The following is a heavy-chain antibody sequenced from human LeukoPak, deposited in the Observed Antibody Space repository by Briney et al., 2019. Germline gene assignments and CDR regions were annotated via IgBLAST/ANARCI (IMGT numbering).Heavy chain of an antibody. V-gene: IGHV4-34*01. CDR1: GGSFSGYY. D-gene: IGHD3-16*02. J-gene: IGHJ4*02. CDR2: INHSGST. CDR3: ARHPRGITFGGVIVSFDY. Sequence: PSETLSLTCAVYGGSFSGYYWSWIRQPPGKGLEWIGEINHSGSTNYNPSLKSRVTISVDTSKNQFSLKLSSVTAADTAVYYCARHPRGITFGGVIVSFDYWGQGTLVTVSS.